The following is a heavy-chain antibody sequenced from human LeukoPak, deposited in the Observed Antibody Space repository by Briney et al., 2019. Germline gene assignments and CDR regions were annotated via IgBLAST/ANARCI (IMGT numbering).Heavy chain of an antibody. CDR1: GGTFSSYA. V-gene: IGHV1-46*01. J-gene: IGHJ4*02. CDR3: ARVGNTVTPYYFDY. CDR2: IHPTDGST. Sequence: ASVKVSCKASGGTFSSYAISWVRQAPGQGLEWLGIIHPTDGSTSYTQKIQGRVTMTRDTATGTVYLELSSLRSEDTAVYYCARVGNTVTPYYFDYWGQGTLVTVSS. D-gene: IGHD4-17*01.